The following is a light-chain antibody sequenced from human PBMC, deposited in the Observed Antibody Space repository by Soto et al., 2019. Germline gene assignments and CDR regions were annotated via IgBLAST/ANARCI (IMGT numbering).Light chain of an antibody. CDR1: RSDIGSYNY. CDR2: GVS. J-gene: IGLJ2*01. V-gene: IGLV2-14*01. CDR3: CSYAGSYTFV. Sequence: QSALTQPASVSGSPGQSITISCSGTRSDIGSYNYVAWYQQFPGKTPKILIYGVSNRPSGVSSRFSGSKSGNTASLTISGLQAEDEADYYCCSYAGSYTFVFGGGTKLTVL.